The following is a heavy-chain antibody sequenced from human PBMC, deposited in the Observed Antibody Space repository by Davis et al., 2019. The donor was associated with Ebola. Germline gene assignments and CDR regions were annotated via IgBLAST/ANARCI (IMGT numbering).Heavy chain of an antibody. Sequence: ASVKVSCKASGYTFKNYAVSWVRQAPGQGLEWMGWISVYNGNTNYAQILQGRVTMTTDTSTGTAYMELRSLRSDDTAVYFCARTSIVGTTTTASDIWGQGTKVTVSS. CDR2: ISVYNGNT. CDR3: ARTSIVGTTTTASDI. CDR1: GYTFKNYA. D-gene: IGHD1-26*01. J-gene: IGHJ3*02. V-gene: IGHV1-18*01.